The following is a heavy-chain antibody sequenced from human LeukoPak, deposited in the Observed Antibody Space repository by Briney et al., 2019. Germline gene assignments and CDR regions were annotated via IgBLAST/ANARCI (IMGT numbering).Heavy chain of an antibody. CDR1: GGSISSGSYY. V-gene: IGHV4-61*02. CDR3: ARSVEGYCSGGSCYSYYYYMDV. J-gene: IGHJ6*03. Sequence: SETLSLTCTVSGGSISSGSYYWSWIRQPAGKGLEWIGRIYTSGSTNYNPSLKSRVTISVDASKNQFSLKLSSVTAADTAVYYCARSVEGYCSGGSCYSYYYYMDVWGKGTTVTVSS. D-gene: IGHD2-15*01. CDR2: IYTSGST.